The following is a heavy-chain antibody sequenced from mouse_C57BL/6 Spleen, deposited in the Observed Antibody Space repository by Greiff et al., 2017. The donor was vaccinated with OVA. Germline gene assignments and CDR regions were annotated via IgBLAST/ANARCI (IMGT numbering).Heavy chain of an antibody. CDR3: TSGGGYYAWFAY. V-gene: IGHV14-1*01. CDR1: GFNIKDYY. J-gene: IGHJ3*01. CDR2: IDPEDGDT. Sequence: EVKLLESGAELVRPGASVKLSCTASGFNIKDYYMHWVKQRPEQGLEWIGRIDPEDGDTEYAPKFQGKATMTADTSSNTAYLQLSSLTSEDTAVYYCTSGGGYYAWFAYWGQGTLVTVSA. D-gene: IGHD2-3*01.